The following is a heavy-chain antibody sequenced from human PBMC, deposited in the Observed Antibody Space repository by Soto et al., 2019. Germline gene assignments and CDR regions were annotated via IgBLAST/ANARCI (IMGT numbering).Heavy chain of an antibody. D-gene: IGHD6-6*01. V-gene: IGHV3-21*01. CDR1: GFTFSSYS. J-gene: IGHJ5*02. CDR2: ISSSSSYI. CDR3: AREGLPGQLVGWFDP. Sequence: GGSLRLSCAASGFTFSSYSMNWVRQAPGKGLEWVSSISSSSSYIYYADSVKGRFTISRDNAKNSLYLQMNSLRAEDTAVYYCAREGLPGQLVGWFDPWGQGTLVTVSS.